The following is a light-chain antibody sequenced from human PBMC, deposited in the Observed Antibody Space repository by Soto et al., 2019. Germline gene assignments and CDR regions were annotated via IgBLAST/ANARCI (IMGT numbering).Light chain of an antibody. CDR3: QNYNSAPRT. J-gene: IGKJ1*01. V-gene: IGKV1-27*01. CDR2: AAS. CDR1: QGIIDY. Sequence: DIQMTQSPSSLSASVGDRVTITCRASQGIIDYLAWYQQRPGKAPKLLIYAASTLQSVGPSRFSGSGAWTDFTLTISSLQPEYVATYYCQNYNSAPRTFGQGTKVEIK.